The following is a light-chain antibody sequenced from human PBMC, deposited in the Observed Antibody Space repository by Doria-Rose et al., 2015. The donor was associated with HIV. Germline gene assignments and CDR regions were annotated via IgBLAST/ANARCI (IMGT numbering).Light chain of an antibody. CDR3: QQYENLPLT. V-gene: IGKV1-33*01. J-gene: IGKJ4*01. CDR1: QDINNC. CDR2: DAS. Sequence: IQMTQSPSSLSASVGDRVTISCQASQDINNCLNWYQQKPGKAPKLLIYDASILETGVPSRFSGSGSVTDFSFTVSSLQPEDIATYYCQQYENLPLTFGGGTKIEI.